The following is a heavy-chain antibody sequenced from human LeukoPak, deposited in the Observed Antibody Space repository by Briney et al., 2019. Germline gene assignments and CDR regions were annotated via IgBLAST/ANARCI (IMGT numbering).Heavy chain of an antibody. Sequence: PSGTLSLTCTVSGDSINSLDLWSWVRQPPGKGLEWIGEMYLSGTTHSNPSVRSRVTISIDKSKNQFFLNLSSVTAADTAVYYCAGLVGRYSSGLYYYYFDYWGQGTLVTVSS. CDR1: GDSINSLDL. CDR3: AGLVGRYSSGLYYYYFDY. J-gene: IGHJ4*02. CDR2: MYLSGTT. V-gene: IGHV4-4*02. D-gene: IGHD3-22*01.